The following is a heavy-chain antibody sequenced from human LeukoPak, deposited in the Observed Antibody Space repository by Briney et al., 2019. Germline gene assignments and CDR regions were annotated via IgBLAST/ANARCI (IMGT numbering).Heavy chain of an antibody. CDR3: ARELPLRLGYWFGL. CDR2: IWYDGSKT. D-gene: IGHD3-16*01. Sequence: AGSLRLSCAASGFSFSHHGMHWVRQAPGKGLKWVAVIWYDGSKTYYADSVKGRFTISRDNFKNTVYLQVSSLRAEDTAVYYCARELPLRLGYWFGLWGQGTLVTVSS. CDR1: GFSFSHHG. V-gene: IGHV3-33*01. J-gene: IGHJ5*02.